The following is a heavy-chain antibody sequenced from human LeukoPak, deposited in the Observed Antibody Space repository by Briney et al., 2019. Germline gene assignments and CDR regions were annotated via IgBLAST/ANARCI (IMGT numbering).Heavy chain of an antibody. D-gene: IGHD1-26*01. CDR2: IYYSGST. Sequence: SETLSLTCTVSGGSISSYYWSWIRQPPGKGLEWIGYIYYSGSTKYNPSLKSRVTISVDTSKNQFSLKLRSVTAADTAVYYCARSGADPLSDAFDIWGQGTMVTVSS. CDR1: GGSISSYY. CDR3: ARSGADPLSDAFDI. J-gene: IGHJ3*02. V-gene: IGHV4-59*01.